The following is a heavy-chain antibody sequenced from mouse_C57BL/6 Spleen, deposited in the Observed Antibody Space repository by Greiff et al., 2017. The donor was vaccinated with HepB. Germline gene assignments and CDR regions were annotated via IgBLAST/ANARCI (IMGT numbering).Heavy chain of an antibody. J-gene: IGHJ3*01. Sequence: TLKESGPGILQPSQTLSLTCSFSGFSLSTFGMGVGWIRQPSGKGLEWLAHIWWDDDKYYNPALKSRLTISKDTSKNQVFLKIANVDTADTATYYCARPYYYGSSYQAWFAYWGQGTLVTVSA. CDR1: GFSLSTFGMG. D-gene: IGHD1-1*01. CDR2: IWWDDDK. V-gene: IGHV8-8*01. CDR3: ARPYYYGSSYQAWFAY.